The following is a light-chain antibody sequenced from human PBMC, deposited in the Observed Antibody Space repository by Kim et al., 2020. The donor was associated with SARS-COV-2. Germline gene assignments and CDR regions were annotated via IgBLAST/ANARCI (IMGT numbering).Light chain of an antibody. V-gene: IGKV3D-7*01. Sequence: PGEQVTRSCRASQSVSSSYLTWYQQKPGQAPRLLIYGASTRATGLPARFSGSGSGTDFTLTISSLQPEDFAVYYCQQDYNLPFGGGTKLEI. CDR3: QQDYNLP. CDR2: GAS. CDR1: QSVSSSY. J-gene: IGKJ4*01.